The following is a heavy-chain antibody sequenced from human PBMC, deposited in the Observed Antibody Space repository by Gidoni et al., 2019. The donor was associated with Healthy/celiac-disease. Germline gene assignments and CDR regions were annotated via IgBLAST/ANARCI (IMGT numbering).Heavy chain of an antibody. CDR1: GFTFSSYW. CDR2: IKQDGSEK. D-gene: IGHD5-18*01. V-gene: IGHV3-7*01. Sequence: EVQLVESGGGLVQPGVSLRLPCAASGFTFSSYWVSWVRQAPGKGLEWGANIKQDGSEKDYVDSVKGRFTISRDNAKNSLYLQMNSLRAEDTAVYYCASGYQFSWFDPWGQGTLVTVSS. CDR3: ASGYQFSWFDP. J-gene: IGHJ5*02.